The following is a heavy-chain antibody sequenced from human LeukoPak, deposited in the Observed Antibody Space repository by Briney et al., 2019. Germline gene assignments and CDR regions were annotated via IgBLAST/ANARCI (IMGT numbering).Heavy chain of an antibody. Sequence: GGSLRLSCAASGSTFSSYGMHWVRQAPGKGLEWVAVIWYDGSNKYYADSVKGRFTISRDNSKNTLYLQMNSLRAEDTAVYYCAKDMGYESYYFDYWGQGTLVTVSS. CDR3: AKDMGYESYYFDY. D-gene: IGHD5-12*01. J-gene: IGHJ4*02. CDR2: IWYDGSNK. V-gene: IGHV3-33*06. CDR1: GSTFSSYG.